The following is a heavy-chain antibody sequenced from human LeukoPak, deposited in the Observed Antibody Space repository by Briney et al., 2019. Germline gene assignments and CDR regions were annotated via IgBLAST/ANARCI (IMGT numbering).Heavy chain of an antibody. CDR3: ARQVQLNRGYAKWKYFQH. V-gene: IGHV4-39*01. J-gene: IGHJ1*01. D-gene: IGHD3-22*01. Sequence: SETLSLTCTVSGGSISSSSYYWGWIRQPPGKGLEWIGSIYYSGSTNYNPSLKSRVTISVDTSKNQFSLKLSSVTAADTAVYYCARQVQLNRGYAKWKYFQHWGQGTLVTVSS. CDR2: IYYSGST. CDR1: GGSISSSSYY.